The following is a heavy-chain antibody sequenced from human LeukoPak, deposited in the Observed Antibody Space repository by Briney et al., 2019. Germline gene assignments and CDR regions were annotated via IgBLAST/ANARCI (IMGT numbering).Heavy chain of an antibody. CDR2: IYTSGST. V-gene: IGHV4-61*02. CDR1: GGSISSGSYY. D-gene: IGHD3-22*01. CDR3: ARDWWDSSGYYDY. J-gene: IGHJ4*02. Sequence: SETLSLTCTVSGGSISSGSYYWSWIRQPAGKGLEWIGRIYTSGSTNYNPSLKSRVTISVDTSKNQFSLKLSSVTAADTAVYYCARDWWDSSGYYDYWGQGTLVTVSS.